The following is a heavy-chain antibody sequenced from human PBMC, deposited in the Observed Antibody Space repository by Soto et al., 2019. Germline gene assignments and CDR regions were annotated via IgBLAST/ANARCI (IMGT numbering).Heavy chain of an antibody. CDR2: IWYDGSNK. V-gene: IGHV3-33*01. CDR1: GFTFSSYG. CDR3: ARDPSAYYGSGDNWFDP. D-gene: IGHD3-10*01. J-gene: IGHJ5*02. Sequence: GSLRLSCAASGFTFSSYGMHWVRQAPGKGLEWVAVIWYDGSNKYYADSVKGRFTISRDNSKNTLYLQMNSLRAEDTAVYYCARDPSAYYGSGDNWFDPWGQGTLVTVSS.